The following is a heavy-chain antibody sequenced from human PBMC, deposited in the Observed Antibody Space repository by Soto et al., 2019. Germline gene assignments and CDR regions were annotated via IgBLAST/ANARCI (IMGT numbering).Heavy chain of an antibody. CDR1: GFTFSSYA. CDR2: ISYDGSNK. CDR3: ARSRDDSSDKGAFDI. J-gene: IGHJ3*02. Sequence: GGSLRLSCAASGFTFSSYAMHWVRQAPGKGLEWVAVISYDGSNKYYADSVKGRFTISRDNSKNTLYLQMNSLRAEDTAVYYCARSRDDSSDKGAFDIWGQGTMVTVS. D-gene: IGHD3-22*01. V-gene: IGHV3-30-3*01.